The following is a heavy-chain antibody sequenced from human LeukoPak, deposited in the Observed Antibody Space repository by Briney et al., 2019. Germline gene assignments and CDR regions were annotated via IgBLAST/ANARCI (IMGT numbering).Heavy chain of an antibody. J-gene: IGHJ4*02. D-gene: IGHD3-3*01. CDR3: ARSRSGFYLDY. V-gene: IGHV3-20*04. Sequence: PGGSLRLSCAASGFTFSSYAMSWVRQAPGKGLEWVSGIGWNSARTGYADSVRGRFTISRDNAKNSLYLQMNSLRAEDTAVYYCARSRSGFYLDYWGQGTLVTVSS. CDR1: GFTFSSYA. CDR2: IGWNSART.